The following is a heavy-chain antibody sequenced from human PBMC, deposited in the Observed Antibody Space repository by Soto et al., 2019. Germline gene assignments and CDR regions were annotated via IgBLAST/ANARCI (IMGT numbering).Heavy chain of an antibody. D-gene: IGHD7-27*01. CDR3: ARGPSGDKVDY. Sequence: QVQLQESGPGLVTPSQTLSLTCTVSGGSISNVHSCWSWIRQSPDKALEWIGHISNGGGTYNNPSLTNRVTISLHMSKNQFSLQLSSVSAADTAVYYCARGPSGDKVDYWGQGTLVTVSS. CDR1: GGSISNVHSC. V-gene: IGHV4-30-4*01. CDR2: ISNGGGT. J-gene: IGHJ4*02.